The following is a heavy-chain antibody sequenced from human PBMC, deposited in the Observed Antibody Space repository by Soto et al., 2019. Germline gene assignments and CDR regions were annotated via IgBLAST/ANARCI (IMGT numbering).Heavy chain of an antibody. V-gene: IGHV2-5*02. CDR3: IQSRCGGDCLQSYASYYYYGMDV. CDR2: IYWDDDK. Sequence: SGPTLVNPTQTLTLTCTFSAFSLSTGGVGVGWIRQPPGKALEWLALIYWDDDKRYSPSLRSRLTITKDTSKNKVVLTMTNMDPLDTAIYYCIQSRCGGDCLQSYASYYYYGMDVWGQGT. CDR1: AFSLSTGGVG. D-gene: IGHD2-21*02. J-gene: IGHJ6*02.